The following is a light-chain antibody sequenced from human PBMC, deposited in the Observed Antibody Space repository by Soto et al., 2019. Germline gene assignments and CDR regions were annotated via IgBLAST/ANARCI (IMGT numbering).Light chain of an antibody. CDR3: QSYDSSLSGSRV. V-gene: IGLV1-40*01. CDR2: GNS. CDR1: SSNIGAGYD. Sequence: QAVVTQPPSVSGAPGQRVTISCTGSSSNIGAGYDVHWYQQLPGTAPNLLIYGNSNRPSGVPDRFSGSKSGTSASLAITGLQAEDEADYYCQSYDSSLSGSRVFGGGTKLTVL. J-gene: IGLJ2*01.